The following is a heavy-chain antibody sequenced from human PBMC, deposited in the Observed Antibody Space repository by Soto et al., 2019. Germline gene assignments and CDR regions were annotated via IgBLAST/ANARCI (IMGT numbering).Heavy chain of an antibody. D-gene: IGHD2-2*01. CDR3: ASVYCSSTSCQYYFDY. CDR1: GFTFSSYA. V-gene: IGHV3-30*09. CDR2: ISYDGSNK. Sequence: SGGSLRLSCAASGFTFSSYAMHWVRQAPGKGLEWVAVISYDGSNKYYADSVKGRFAISRDNSKNTLYLQMNSLRAEDTAVYYCASVYCSSTSCQYYFDYRGQGTLVTVSS. J-gene: IGHJ4*02.